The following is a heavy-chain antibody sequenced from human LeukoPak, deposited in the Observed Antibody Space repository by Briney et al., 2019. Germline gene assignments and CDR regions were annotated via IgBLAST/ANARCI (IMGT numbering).Heavy chain of an antibody. V-gene: IGHV1-18*01. Sequence: ASVTVSCKASGYTFTSYGISWVRQAPGQGLEWMGWTSAYNGNTNYAQKLQGRVTMTTDTSTSTAYMELRSLRSDDTAVYYCAIGTRLGELSPMYYFDYWGQGTLVTVSS. D-gene: IGHD3-16*02. CDR2: TSAYNGNT. CDR3: AIGTRLGELSPMYYFDY. J-gene: IGHJ4*02. CDR1: GYTFTSYG.